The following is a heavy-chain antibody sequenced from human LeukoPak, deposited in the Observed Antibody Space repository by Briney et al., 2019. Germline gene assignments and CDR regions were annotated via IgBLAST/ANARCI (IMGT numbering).Heavy chain of an antibody. D-gene: IGHD2-15*01. CDR3: AKLVAATNPNDY. CDR2: ISYDGSNK. J-gene: IGHJ4*02. CDR1: GFTFSSYG. Sequence: PGRSLRLSCAASGFTFSSYGMHWVRQAPGKGLEWVAVISYDGSNKYYADSVKGRFTISRDNSKNTLYLQMNSLRAEDTAVYYCAKLVAATNPNDYWGQGTLVTVYS. V-gene: IGHV3-30*18.